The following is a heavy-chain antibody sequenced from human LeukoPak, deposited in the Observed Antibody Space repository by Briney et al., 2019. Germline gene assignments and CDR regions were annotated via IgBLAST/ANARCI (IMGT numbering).Heavy chain of an antibody. CDR3: ARDRGYYDSSGYCYHDAFDI. J-gene: IGHJ3*02. CDR2: IYYSGST. D-gene: IGHD3-22*01. CDR1: GGSISSYY. Sequence: SETLSLTCTVSGGSISSYYWSWIRQPPGKGLEWIGYIYYSGSTNYNPSLKSRVTISVDTSKNQFSLKLSSVTAADTAVYYCARDRGYYDSSGYCYHDAFDIWGQGTMVTVSS. V-gene: IGHV4-59*01.